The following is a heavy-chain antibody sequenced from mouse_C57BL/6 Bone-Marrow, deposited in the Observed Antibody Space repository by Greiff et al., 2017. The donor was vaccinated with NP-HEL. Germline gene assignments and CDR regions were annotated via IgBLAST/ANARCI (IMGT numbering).Heavy chain of an antibody. J-gene: IGHJ3*01. CDR3: ARVAY. V-gene: IGHV1-69*01. CDR2: IDPSDSYP. Sequence: VQLQQPGAELVMPGASVKLSCKASGYTFTSYWMHWVKQRPGQGLEWIGEIDPSDSYPNYNQKFKGKSTLTVDKSSSTAYMQLSSLTSEDSAVYYCARVAYWGQGTLVTVSA. CDR1: GYTFTSYW.